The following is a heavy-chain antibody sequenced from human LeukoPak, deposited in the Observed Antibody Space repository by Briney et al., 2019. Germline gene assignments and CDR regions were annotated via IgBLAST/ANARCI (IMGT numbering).Heavy chain of an antibody. CDR3: ARDRYGDYYFDY. J-gene: IGHJ4*02. V-gene: IGHV3-23*01. D-gene: IGHD4-17*01. CDR2: ISGGGGST. Sequence: GSLRLSCAASGFTFSSYAMSWVRQAPGKGLEWVSAISGGGGSTHYADSVKGRFTISRDNSKNTLFLQMSSLRAEDTAVHYCARDRYGDYYFDYWGQGTLVTVSS. CDR1: GFTFSSYA.